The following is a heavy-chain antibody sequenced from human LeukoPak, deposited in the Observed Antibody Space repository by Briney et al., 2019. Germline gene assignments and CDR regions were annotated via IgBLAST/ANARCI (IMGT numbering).Heavy chain of an antibody. V-gene: IGHV4-30-2*01. CDR2: IYHSGST. J-gene: IGHJ5*02. CDR3: AAYGDYDWFDP. CDR1: GGSISSGGYS. Sequence: SETLSLTCAVSGGSISSGGYSWSWIRKPPGKGLEWIGYIYHSGSTNYNPSLKSRVTISVDRSKNQISLKLSSVTAADTAVYYCAAYGDYDWFDPWGPGTLVTVSS. D-gene: IGHD4-17*01.